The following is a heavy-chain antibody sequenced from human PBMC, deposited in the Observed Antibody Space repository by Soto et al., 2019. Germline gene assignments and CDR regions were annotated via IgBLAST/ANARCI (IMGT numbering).Heavy chain of an antibody. V-gene: IGHV3-48*02. CDR3: ARAFXSGYYTWAYYYYYGMDV. J-gene: IGHJ6*02. CDR1: GFTFSGYS. CDR2: ISSSSSTI. Sequence: GGSLRLSCAASGFTFSGYSMNWVRQAPGKGLEWVSYISSSSSTIYYADSVKGRFTISRDNAKNSLYLQMNSLRDEDTAVYYCARAFXSGYYTWAYYYYYGMDVWGQGTTVTVSS. D-gene: IGHD3-3*01.